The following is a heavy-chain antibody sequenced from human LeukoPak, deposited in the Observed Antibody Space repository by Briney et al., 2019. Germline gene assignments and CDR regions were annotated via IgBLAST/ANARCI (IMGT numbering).Heavy chain of an antibody. J-gene: IGHJ3*02. CDR1: GYTFTDYY. CDR3: ARYCPTSCNAGDTFDI. V-gene: IGHV1-2*02. Sequence: ASVKVSCKAPGYTFTDYYLHWVRQAPGQGLEWMGWLNPNSGGTNFAQNSQGRVTMTRDTSITTAYMELSTLRSDDTAVYYCARYCPTSCNAGDTFDIWGQGTVVTVSS. D-gene: IGHD2/OR15-2a*01. CDR2: LNPNSGGT.